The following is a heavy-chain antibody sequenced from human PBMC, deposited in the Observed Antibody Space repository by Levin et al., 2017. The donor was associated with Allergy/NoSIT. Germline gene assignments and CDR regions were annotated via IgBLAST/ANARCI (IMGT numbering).Heavy chain of an antibody. Sequence: SGGSLRLSCAASGFTFSSYAMSWVRQAPGKGLEWVSAISGSGGSTYYADSVKGRFTISRDNSKNTLYLQMNSLRAEDTAVYYCAKMRGGFGGVIVIPFYWGQGTLVTVSS. V-gene: IGHV3-23*01. CDR1: GFTFSSYA. D-gene: IGHD3-16*02. CDR3: AKMRGGFGGVIVIPFY. J-gene: IGHJ4*02. CDR2: ISGSGGST.